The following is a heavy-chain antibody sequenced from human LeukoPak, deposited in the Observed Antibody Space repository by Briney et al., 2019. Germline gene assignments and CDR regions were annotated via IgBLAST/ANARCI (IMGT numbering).Heavy chain of an antibody. CDR2: IYYSGST. J-gene: IGHJ6*02. CDR3: ARAHCSSTSCYSYYYYGMDV. D-gene: IGHD2-2*01. CDR1: GGSISSYY. Sequence: PSETLSLTCTVSGGSISSYYWSWIRQPPGKELEWIGYIYYSGSTNYNPSLKSRVTISVDTSKNQFSLKLSSVTAADTAVYYCARAHCSSTSCYSYYYYGMDVWGQGTTVTVSS. V-gene: IGHV4-59*01.